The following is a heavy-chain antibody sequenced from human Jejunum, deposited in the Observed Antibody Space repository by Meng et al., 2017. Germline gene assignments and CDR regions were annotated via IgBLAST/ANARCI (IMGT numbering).Heavy chain of an antibody. CDR2: IKQDGSEE. Sequence: GESLKISCVVSGFTFRNSWMSWVRQAPGKGLEWVANIKQDGSEEYYVDSVKGRFSISRDNAKNSRQLQMNSLRAEDTAVYYCARKLLVVFMVRGTIAYQYYGKDVWGQGTTVTVSS. CDR1: GFTFRNSW. CDR3: ARKLLVVFMVRGTIAYQYYGKDV. D-gene: IGHD3-10*01. J-gene: IGHJ6*02. V-gene: IGHV3-7*01.